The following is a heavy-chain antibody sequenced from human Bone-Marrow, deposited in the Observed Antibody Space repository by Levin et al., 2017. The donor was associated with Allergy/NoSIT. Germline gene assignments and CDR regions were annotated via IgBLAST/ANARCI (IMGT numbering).Heavy chain of an antibody. CDR2: IYWDDDR. CDR3: ARLIRGYFDY. D-gene: IGHD3-10*01. Sequence: QTLSLTCTFSRFSLRTSGVAVGWIRQPPGKAPEWLALIYWDDDRRYSPSLKSRVTITKDTSKNQVVLTMTNMDPVDTATYYCARLIRGYFDYWGQGALVTVSS. V-gene: IGHV2-5*02. J-gene: IGHJ4*02. CDR1: RFSLRTSGVA.